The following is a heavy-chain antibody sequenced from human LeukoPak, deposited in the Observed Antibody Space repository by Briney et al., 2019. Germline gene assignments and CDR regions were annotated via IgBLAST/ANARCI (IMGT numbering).Heavy chain of an antibody. CDR1: GGSFSGYY. J-gene: IGHJ4*02. CDR3: ARGVTEAPTGIAVARYYFDY. V-gene: IGHV4-34*01. D-gene: IGHD6-19*01. CDR2: ITHSGST. Sequence: PSETLSLTCAVYGGSFSGYYWIWIRQPPGKGLEWIGEITHSGSTNYNPSLKSRVTISVDTSKNQFSLKLSSVTAADTAVYYCARGVTEAPTGIAVARYYFDYWGQGTLVTVSS.